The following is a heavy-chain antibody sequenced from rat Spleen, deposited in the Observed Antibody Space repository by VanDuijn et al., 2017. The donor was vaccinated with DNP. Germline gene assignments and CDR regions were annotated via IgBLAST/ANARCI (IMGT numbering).Heavy chain of an antibody. Sequence: EVQLVESGGGLVQPGRSMKLSCAASGFTFSNYYMAWVRQAPTKGLDWVAYISYDGGSTYNGDSVKGRFTISRDNAKNTLQLQMNNLRSEDTATYYCARDAGGPFDYWGQGVMVTVSS. CDR2: ISYDGGST. CDR1: GFTFSNYY. D-gene: IGHD1-11*01. V-gene: IGHV5-22*01. J-gene: IGHJ2*01. CDR3: ARDAGGPFDY.